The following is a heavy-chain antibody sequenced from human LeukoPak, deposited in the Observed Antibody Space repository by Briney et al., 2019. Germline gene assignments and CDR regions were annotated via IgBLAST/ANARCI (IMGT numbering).Heavy chain of an antibody. D-gene: IGHD3-10*01. CDR3: ARAGDYYVSGSYLGY. V-gene: IGHV4-59*01. J-gene: IGHJ4*02. CDR2: IYHRGSA. Sequence: SETLSLTCTVSGGSISSYYWTWIRQPPGKGLEWIGYIYHRGSANYNPSLKSRVTITVDTSKNQFSLTLSSVTAADAAVYYCARAGDYYVSGSYLGYWGQGTLVTVSS. CDR1: GGSISSYY.